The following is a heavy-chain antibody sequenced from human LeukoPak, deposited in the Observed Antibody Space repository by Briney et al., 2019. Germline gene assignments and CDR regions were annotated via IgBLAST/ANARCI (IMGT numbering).Heavy chain of an antibody. CDR1: GGSFSSYY. CDR2: IYYSGST. J-gene: IGHJ4*02. D-gene: IGHD1-26*01. CDR3: ARVFVSGSYPYYFDY. V-gene: IGHV4-39*07. Sequence: SETLSLTCAVYGGSFSSYYWGWIRQPPGKGLEWIGSIYYSGSTYYNLSLKSRVTISVDTSKNQFSLKLSSVTAADTAVYYCARVFVSGSYPYYFDYWGQGTLVTVSS.